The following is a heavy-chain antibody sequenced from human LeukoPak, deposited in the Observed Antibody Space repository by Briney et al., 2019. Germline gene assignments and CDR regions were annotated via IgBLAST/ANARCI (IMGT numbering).Heavy chain of an antibody. J-gene: IGHJ6*02. CDR2: MNPNSGNT. CDR1: GYTFTSYD. V-gene: IGHV1-8*01. Sequence: VASVKVSCKASGYTFTSYDINRVRQATGQGLEWMGWMNPNSGNTGYAQKFQGGVTMTRNTSISTAYMELSSLRSEDTAVYYCAVAVAGNSDYYGMDVWGQGTTVTVSS. CDR3: AVAVAGNSDYYGMDV. D-gene: IGHD6-19*01.